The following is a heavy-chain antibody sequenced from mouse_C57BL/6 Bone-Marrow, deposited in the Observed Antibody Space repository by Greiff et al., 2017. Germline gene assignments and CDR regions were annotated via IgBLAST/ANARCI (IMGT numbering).Heavy chain of an antibody. CDR3: ERWGILHGGYYAWDY. V-gene: IGHV1-85*01. CDR2: IHPSAGST. Sequence: QVQLQQSGPELVTPGASVQLSCKASGYTFTSYAINWVKQRPGQGLEWIGWIHPSAGSTKYNEKFKGKATLTVATSSSTAYMELLRLTSADSAVYLGERWGILHGGYYAWDYWGQGTTGTVSS. D-gene: IGHD5-2*01. CDR1: GYTFTSYA. J-gene: IGHJ4*01.